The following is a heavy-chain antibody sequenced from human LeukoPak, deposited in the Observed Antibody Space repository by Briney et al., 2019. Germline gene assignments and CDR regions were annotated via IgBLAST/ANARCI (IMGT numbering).Heavy chain of an antibody. CDR2: IYYGGST. Sequence: PSETLSLTCTVSGGSISSYYWSWIRQPPGKGLEWIGYIYYGGSTNYNPSLKSRVTISVDTSKNQFSLKLSSVTAADTAVYYCARERYYYDSSGYSLSYYYYGMDVWGQGTTVTASS. CDR3: ARERYYYDSSGYSLSYYYYGMDV. CDR1: GGSISSYY. J-gene: IGHJ6*02. D-gene: IGHD3-22*01. V-gene: IGHV4-59*01.